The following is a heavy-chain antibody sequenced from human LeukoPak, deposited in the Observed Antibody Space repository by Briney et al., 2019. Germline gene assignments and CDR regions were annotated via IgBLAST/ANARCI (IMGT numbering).Heavy chain of an antibody. D-gene: IGHD3-9*01. CDR3: ARLKPDYDILTGYPIDY. Sequence: SETLSLTCTVSGGSISSSSYYWGWIRQPPGKGLEWIGSIYYSGSTYYNPSLKSRVTISVDTSKNQFSLKLSSVTAADTAVYYCARLKPDYDILTGYPIDYWGQGTLVTVSS. CDR1: GGSISSSSYY. J-gene: IGHJ4*02. CDR2: IYYSGST. V-gene: IGHV4-39*01.